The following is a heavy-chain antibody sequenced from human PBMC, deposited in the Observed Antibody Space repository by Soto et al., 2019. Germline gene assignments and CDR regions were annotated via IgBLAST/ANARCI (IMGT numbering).Heavy chain of an antibody. CDR3: ARDHTPMVLGY. CDR1: GFTFSSNS. J-gene: IGHJ4*02. D-gene: IGHD3-10*01. Sequence: GSLRLSCAASGFTFSSNSMNWVRQAPGKGLEWVSSISSSSSYIYYADSVKGRFTISRDNAKNSLYLQMNSLRAEDTAVYYCARDHTPMVLGYWGQGTLVTVSS. V-gene: IGHV3-21*01. CDR2: ISSSSSYI.